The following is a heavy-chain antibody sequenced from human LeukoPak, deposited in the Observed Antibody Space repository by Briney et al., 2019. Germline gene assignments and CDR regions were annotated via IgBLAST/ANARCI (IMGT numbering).Heavy chain of an antibody. CDR1: GFTFSSYS. J-gene: IGHJ4*02. D-gene: IGHD6-13*01. V-gene: IGHV3-21*01. CDR2: ISSSSSYI. Sequence: GGSLRLSCAASGFTFSSYSMNWVRQAPGKGLEWVSSISSSSSYISVKGRFTISRDNAKNSLYLQMNSLRAEDTAVYYCARISIAAAGRFDCWGQGTLVTVSS. CDR3: ARISIAAAGRFDC.